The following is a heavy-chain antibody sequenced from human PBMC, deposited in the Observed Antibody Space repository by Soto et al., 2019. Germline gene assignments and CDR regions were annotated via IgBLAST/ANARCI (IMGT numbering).Heavy chain of an antibody. CDR2: INPNSGNT. V-gene: IGHV1-2*02. CDR1: GYTFTGYY. Sequence: ASVKVSCKASGYTFTGYYMHWVRQAPGQGLEWMGWINPNSGNTNYAQKLQGRVTMTTDTSTSTAYMELRSLRSDDTAVYYCARGAYYYDSSGYYYYYYGMDVWGQGTTVTVSS. D-gene: IGHD3-22*01. CDR3: ARGAYYYDSSGYYYYYYGMDV. J-gene: IGHJ6*02.